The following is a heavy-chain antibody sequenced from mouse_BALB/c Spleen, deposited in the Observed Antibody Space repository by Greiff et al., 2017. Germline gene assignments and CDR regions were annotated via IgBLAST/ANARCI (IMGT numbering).Heavy chain of an antibody. CDR1: GYSFTGYN. Sequence: VQLQQSGPELEKPGASVKISCKASGYSFTGYNMNWVKQSNGTSLEWIGNIDPYYGGTSYNQKFKGKAKLTAVTSASTAYMELSSLTNEDSSVYYCTLIYYEYAWFAYWGQGTLVTVSA. CDR2: IDPYYGGT. J-gene: IGHJ3*01. D-gene: IGHD2-4*01. CDR3: TLIYYEYAWFAY. V-gene: IGHV1S30*01.